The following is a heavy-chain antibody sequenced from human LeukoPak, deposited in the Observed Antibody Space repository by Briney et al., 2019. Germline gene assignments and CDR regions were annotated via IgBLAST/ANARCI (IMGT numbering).Heavy chain of an antibody. J-gene: IGHJ4*02. Sequence: PGGSLRLSCAASGFTFKNYAINWVRQAPGKGLEWVSSISSSSSYIYYADSVKGRFTISRDNAKNSLYLQMNSLRAEDTAVYYCARDRGVAAAPFYYFDYWGQGTLVTVSS. CDR2: ISSSSSYI. CDR1: GFTFKNYA. D-gene: IGHD6-13*01. V-gene: IGHV3-21*01. CDR3: ARDRGVAAAPFYYFDY.